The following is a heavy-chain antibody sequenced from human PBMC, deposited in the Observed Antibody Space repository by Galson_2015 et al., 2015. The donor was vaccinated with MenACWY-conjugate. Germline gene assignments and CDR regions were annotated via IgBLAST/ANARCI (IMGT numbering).Heavy chain of an antibody. Sequence: SLRLSCAASGFTFSGYRMNWVRQAPGKGPEWVSYILTSGMDTLYADSVKGRFTISRDNAKNSLYLQMNSLRAEDTAVYYCARILALHMDVWGKGTTVTVSS. CDR3: ARILALHMDV. CDR1: GFTFSGYR. J-gene: IGHJ6*03. V-gene: IGHV3-48*01. CDR2: ILTSGMDT.